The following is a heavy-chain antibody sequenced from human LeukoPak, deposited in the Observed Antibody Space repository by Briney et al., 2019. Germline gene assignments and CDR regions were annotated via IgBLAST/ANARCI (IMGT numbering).Heavy chain of an antibody. CDR2: ISGSGGST. V-gene: IGHV3-23*01. CDR1: GFTFSSYA. J-gene: IGHJ4*02. D-gene: IGHD6-13*01. CDR3: AKDRGPKTGSSEIDD. Sequence: RPGGSLRLSRAASGFTFSSYAMSWVRQAPGKGLEWVSAISGSGGSTYYADSVKGRFTISRDNSKNTLYLQMNSLRAEDTAVYYCAKDRGPKTGSSEIDDWGQGTLVTVSS.